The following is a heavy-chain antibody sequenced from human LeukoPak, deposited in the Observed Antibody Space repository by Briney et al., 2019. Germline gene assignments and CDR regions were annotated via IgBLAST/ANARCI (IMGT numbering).Heavy chain of an antibody. V-gene: IGHV3-23*01. Sequence: PGGSLRLSCAASGFTFSSYAMSWVRQAPGKGLEWVSAISGSGGSTYYADSVKGRFTISRDNSKNTLYLQMNSLRPEDTAVYFCPRARQGIAVARPDYWGQGTLVTVSS. D-gene: IGHD6-19*01. CDR3: PRARQGIAVARPDY. CDR2: ISGSGGST. J-gene: IGHJ4*02. CDR1: GFTFSSYA.